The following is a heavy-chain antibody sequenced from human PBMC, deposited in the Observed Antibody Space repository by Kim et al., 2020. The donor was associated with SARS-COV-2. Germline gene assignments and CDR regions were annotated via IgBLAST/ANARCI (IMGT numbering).Heavy chain of an antibody. Sequence: APVKGRFTISRDDSKNTLYLQMNSLKTEDTAVYYCTTVYYYGSGSYPPVWGQGTTVTVSS. J-gene: IGHJ6*02. D-gene: IGHD3-10*01. V-gene: IGHV3-15*01. CDR3: TTVYYYGSGSYPPV.